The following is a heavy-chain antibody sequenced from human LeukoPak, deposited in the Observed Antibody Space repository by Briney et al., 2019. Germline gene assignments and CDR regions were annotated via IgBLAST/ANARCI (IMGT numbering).Heavy chain of an antibody. V-gene: IGHV4-61*02. D-gene: IGHD2-2*01. J-gene: IGHJ2*01. Sequence: SQTLSLTCTVSGGSISSGSYYWSWIRQPAGKGLEWIGRIYTSGSTNYNPSLKSRVTISVDTSKNQFSLKLSSVTAADTAVYYCARARQCQLHPYWYFDLWGRGTLVTVSS. CDR3: ARARQCQLHPYWYFDL. CDR2: IYTSGST. CDR1: GGSISSGSYY.